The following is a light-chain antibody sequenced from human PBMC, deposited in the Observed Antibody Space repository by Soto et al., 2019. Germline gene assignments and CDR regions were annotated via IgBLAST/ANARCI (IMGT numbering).Light chain of an antibody. J-gene: IGKJ1*01. Sequence: EIVLTQSPGTLSLSPGERATLSCRASQSVATSYLAWYQQKPGQAPRLLIYGASSRATGIPDRFSGSGSGTDFTLIISRLEPEDFAVYYCQHYDTTPEWTFGQGTKVDIK. V-gene: IGKV3-20*01. CDR2: GAS. CDR3: QHYDTTPEWT. CDR1: QSVATSY.